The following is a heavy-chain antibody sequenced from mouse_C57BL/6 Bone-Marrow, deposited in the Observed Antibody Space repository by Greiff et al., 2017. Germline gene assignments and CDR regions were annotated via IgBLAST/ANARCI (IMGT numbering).Heavy chain of an antibody. Sequence: VQLKESGPRLVRPSQTLSLTCTVTGFSINSDCYWIWIRQFPGNNLEYIGYTFYSGITYYNPSLESRTYITRDTSKNQFSLKLSSVTTEDTATYYCARDRASITTAYAMDYWGQGTSVTVSS. CDR3: ARDRASITTAYAMDY. J-gene: IGHJ4*01. CDR1: GFSINSDCY. V-gene: IGHV3-3*01. D-gene: IGHD1-1*01. CDR2: TFYSGIT.